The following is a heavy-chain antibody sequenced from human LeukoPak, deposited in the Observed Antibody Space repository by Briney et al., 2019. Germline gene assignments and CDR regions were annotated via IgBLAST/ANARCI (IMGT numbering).Heavy chain of an antibody. CDR2: IYYSGST. V-gene: IGHV4-31*03. D-gene: IGHD2-15*01. J-gene: IGHJ4*02. CDR3: ARFDVVVVFDY. Sequence: SETLSLTCTVSGGSISSGGYYWSWFRQHPGKGLEWIGYIYYSGSTYYNPSLKSRVTISVDTSKNQSSLKLSSVTAADTAVYYCARFDVVVVFDYWGQGTLVTVSS. CDR1: GGSISSGGYY.